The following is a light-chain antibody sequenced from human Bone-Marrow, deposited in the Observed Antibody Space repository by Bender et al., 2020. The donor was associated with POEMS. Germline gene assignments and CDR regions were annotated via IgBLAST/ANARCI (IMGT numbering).Light chain of an antibody. Sequence: SYELTQPPSVSVSPGQTARITCSGDALPQQYSFWYQQKPGQAPVLVIYKDSGRPSGIPWRFSGSSSGTIATLTIGGVQAEDEADYYCQSADRSGSYTVFGGGSKVTVV. CDR2: KDS. J-gene: IGLJ3*02. CDR3: QSADRSGSYTV. V-gene: IGLV3-25*02. CDR1: ALPQQY.